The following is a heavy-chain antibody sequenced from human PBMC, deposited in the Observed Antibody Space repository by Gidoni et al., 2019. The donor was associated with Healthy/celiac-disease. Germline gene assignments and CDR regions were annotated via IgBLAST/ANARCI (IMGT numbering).Heavy chain of an antibody. J-gene: IGHJ4*02. Sequence: QVQLVEAGGGVVQPGRSLRLSCDASGFTFSSYGMHWVRQAPGKGLEWVAVISYDGSNKYDADSVKGRFTISRDNSKNTLYLQMNSLRAEDTAVYYCAKDRGRYYFDYWGQGTLVTVSS. CDR3: AKDRGRYYFDY. CDR2: ISYDGSNK. D-gene: IGHD1-1*01. V-gene: IGHV3-30*18. CDR1: GFTFSSYG.